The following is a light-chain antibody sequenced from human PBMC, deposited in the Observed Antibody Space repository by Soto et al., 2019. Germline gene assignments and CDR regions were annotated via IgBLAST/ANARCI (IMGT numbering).Light chain of an antibody. CDR3: QQYGSYPLT. CDR2: GVS. CDR1: QSVSSNY. Sequence: ENVLTQSPGTLSLSPGERATLSCRASQSVSSNYFAWYQQKPGQAPRLLIYGVSSRATGIPDRFSGSGSGTDFTLTISRLEPEDFVVYYCQQYGSYPLTFGGGTKVEIK. J-gene: IGKJ4*01. V-gene: IGKV3-20*01.